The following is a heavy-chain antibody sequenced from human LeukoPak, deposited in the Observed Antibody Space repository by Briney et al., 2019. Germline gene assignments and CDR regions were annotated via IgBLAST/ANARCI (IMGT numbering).Heavy chain of an antibody. CDR3: ASLKGLFDYFGY. J-gene: IGHJ4*02. V-gene: IGHV3-53*01. Sequence: GGSLRLSCVASGFIVSNNYMSWVRQAPGKGLEWVSGLYNAGSTYYADSVKGRFTISRNNSKNTLYLQMYSLRAEDTAVYYCASLKGLFDYFGYWGQGILVTVYS. D-gene: IGHD3-22*01. CDR1: GFIVSNNY. CDR2: LYNAGST.